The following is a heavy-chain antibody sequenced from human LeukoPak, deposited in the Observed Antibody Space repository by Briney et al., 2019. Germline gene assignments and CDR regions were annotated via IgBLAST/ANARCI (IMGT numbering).Heavy chain of an antibody. CDR2: IIPIVGTA. V-gene: IGHV1-69*13. D-gene: IGHD5-12*01. Sequence: ASVKVSCKAPGGTFSSYAISWVRQAPGQGLEWMGGIIPIVGTANYAQKFQGRVTITADESTSTAYMELSSLRSEDTAVYYCARVIGYSGYETFDYWGQGTLVTVSS. CDR1: GGTFSSYA. J-gene: IGHJ4*02. CDR3: ARVIGYSGYETFDY.